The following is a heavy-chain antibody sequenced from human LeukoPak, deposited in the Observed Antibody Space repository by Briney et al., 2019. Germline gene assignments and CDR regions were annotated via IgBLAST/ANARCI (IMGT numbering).Heavy chain of an antibody. Sequence: PSQTLSLTCTASGGSISSGSYYWSWIRQPAGKGLEWIGRIYTSGSTNYNPSLKSRVTISVDTSKNQFSLKLSSVTAADTAVYYCARGRFGEFNYWGQGTLVTVSS. D-gene: IGHD3-10*01. J-gene: IGHJ4*02. CDR3: ARGRFGEFNY. CDR2: IYTSGST. V-gene: IGHV4-61*02. CDR1: GGSISSGSYY.